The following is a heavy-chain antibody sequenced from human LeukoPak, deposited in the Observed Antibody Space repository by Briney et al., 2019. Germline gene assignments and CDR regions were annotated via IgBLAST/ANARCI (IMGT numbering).Heavy chain of an antibody. V-gene: IGHV1-2*04. D-gene: IGHD1-26*01. J-gene: IGHJ3*02. CDR2: INPNSGGT. Sequence: GASVKVSCKASGYTFTGYYMHWVRQAPGQGLEWMGWINPNSGGTNCAQKFQGWVTMTRDTSISTAYMELSRLRSDDTAVYYCARKSGSYVVGAFDIWGQGTMVTVSS. CDR1: GYTFTGYY. CDR3: ARKSGSYVVGAFDI.